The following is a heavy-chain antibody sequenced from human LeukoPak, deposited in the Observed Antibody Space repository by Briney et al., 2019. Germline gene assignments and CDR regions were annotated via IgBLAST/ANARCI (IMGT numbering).Heavy chain of an antibody. CDR3: AHLSKYCTSGVCYYFDY. Sequence: SGPTLVKPTQTLTLTCTFSGFSLSTSGVGVGWIRQPPGKALEWLALIYWDNDKRCSPSLKSRVTITKDTSKNQVVLRMTNMDPVDTATYYCAHLSKYCTSGVCYYFDYWGQGTLVTVSS. CDR1: GFSLSTSGVG. J-gene: IGHJ4*02. V-gene: IGHV2-5*02. CDR2: IYWDNDK. D-gene: IGHD2-8*01.